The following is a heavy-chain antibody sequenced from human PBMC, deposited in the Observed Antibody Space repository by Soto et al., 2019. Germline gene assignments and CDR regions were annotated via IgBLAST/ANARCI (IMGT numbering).Heavy chain of an antibody. V-gene: IGHV3-33*01. CDR3: ARVSVAGTLADY. CDR1: GFTFSSYG. Sequence: QVQLVESGGGVVQPGRSLRLSCAASGFTFSSYGIHWVRQAPGKGLEWVAVIWYDGSNKYYADSVKGRFTISRDNSKNTLYLQMNSLRAADTAVYYCARVSVAGTLADYWGQGTLVTVSS. J-gene: IGHJ4*02. CDR2: IWYDGSNK. D-gene: IGHD6-19*01.